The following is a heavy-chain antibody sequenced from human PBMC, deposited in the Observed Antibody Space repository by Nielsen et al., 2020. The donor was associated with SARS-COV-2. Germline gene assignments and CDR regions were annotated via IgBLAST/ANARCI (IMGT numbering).Heavy chain of an antibody. CDR1: GFSFGDYA. CDR2: IRSKAYGGTI. CDR3: SRSHGSGWYESDY. D-gene: IGHD6-19*01. Sequence: LKISCTASGFSFGDYAVSWVRQAPGKGLEGVGFIRSKAYGGTIEYAASVKGRFTISRDDSKTIAYLQMNSLKTEDTAVYYCSRSHGSGWYESDYWGQGTLVTVSS. V-gene: IGHV3-49*04. J-gene: IGHJ4*02.